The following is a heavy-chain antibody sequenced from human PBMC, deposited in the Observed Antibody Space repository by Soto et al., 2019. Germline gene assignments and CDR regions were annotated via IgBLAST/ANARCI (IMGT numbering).Heavy chain of an antibody. CDR1: GGTFSSYA. D-gene: IGHD3-22*01. CDR3: ARVIDGDYRTHDDFDI. CDR2: IIPIFGTA. Sequence: QVQLVQSGAEVKKPGSSVKVSCKASGGTFSSYAISWVRQAPGQGLEWMGGIIPIFGTANYAQKFQGRVTITADDSTRTANMELGGMRSEDTAVYYCARVIDGDYRTHDDFDIWGQGTMVTVSS. V-gene: IGHV1-69*12. J-gene: IGHJ3*02.